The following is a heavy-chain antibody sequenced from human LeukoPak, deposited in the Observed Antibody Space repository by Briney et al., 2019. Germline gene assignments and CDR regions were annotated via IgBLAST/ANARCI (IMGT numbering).Heavy chain of an antibody. CDR1: GLTFSSYW. J-gene: IGHJ3*02. V-gene: IGHV3-7*01. CDR3: GRVPGPFDI. D-gene: IGHD1-1*01. Sequence: GGSLRLSCTASGLTFSSYWMSWVRQAPGKGLEWVANINQDGGEKYYVDSVKGRFTISRDNAKNSLYLQMESLRAEDTAVYYCGRVPGPFDIWGQGTMVTVSS. CDR2: INQDGGEK.